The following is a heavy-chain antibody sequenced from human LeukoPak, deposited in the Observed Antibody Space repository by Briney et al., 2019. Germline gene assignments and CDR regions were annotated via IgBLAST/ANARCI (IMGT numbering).Heavy chain of an antibody. J-gene: IGHJ4*02. Sequence: GGSLRLSCAAFGFTVSSNYMSWVRQAPGKGLEWVSVIYSGGSTYYADSVKGRFTISRDNSKNTLYLQMNSLRAEDTAVYYCARGGIAVAGTDYWGQGTLVTVSS. CDR1: GFTVSSNY. V-gene: IGHV3-53*01. CDR3: ARGGIAVAGTDY. D-gene: IGHD6-19*01. CDR2: IYSGGST.